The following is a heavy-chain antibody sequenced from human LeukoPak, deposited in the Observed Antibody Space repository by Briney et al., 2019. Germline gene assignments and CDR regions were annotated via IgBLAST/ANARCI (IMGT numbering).Heavy chain of an antibody. Sequence: SETLSLTCAVYGGSISSHYWSWIRQPPGKGLEWIGYIYYSGSTKHNPSLKSRVAISVDTSNNQFSLKLSSVTAADTAVYYCARLYDSSTYTNWLDPWGQGTLVTVSS. CDR1: GGSISSHY. D-gene: IGHD3-22*01. V-gene: IGHV4-59*11. J-gene: IGHJ5*02. CDR3: ARLYDSSTYTNWLDP. CDR2: IYYSGST.